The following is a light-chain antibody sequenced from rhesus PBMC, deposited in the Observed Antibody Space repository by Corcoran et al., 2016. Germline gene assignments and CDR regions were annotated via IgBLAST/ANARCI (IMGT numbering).Light chain of an antibody. CDR1: QGISSY. J-gene: IGKJ1*01. Sequence: DIQMTQSPSSVSASVGDRVTITCRASQGISSYLAWYQQKPGKAPKLLIYYATTLQRGVPSRFSGSGSGTEFTLTISSLQPEDFAPYYCQQYNSLPPTFGQGTKVEIK. V-gene: IGKV1-25*01. CDR3: QQYNSLPPT. CDR2: YAT.